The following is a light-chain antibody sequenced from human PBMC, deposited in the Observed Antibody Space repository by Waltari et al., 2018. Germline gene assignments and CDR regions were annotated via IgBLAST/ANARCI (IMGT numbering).Light chain of an antibody. CDR1: SSDVGGYNY. CDR2: DVS. V-gene: IGLV2-14*03. CDR3: SSYTSSSTLYV. J-gene: IGLJ1*01. Sequence: QSALTQPASVSGSPGQSSTISCTRTSSDVGGYNYVSWYQQHPGKAHKLMIYDVSNRPSGVSNRFSGSKSGNTASLTISGLQAEDEADYYCSSYTSSSTLYVFGTGTKVTVL.